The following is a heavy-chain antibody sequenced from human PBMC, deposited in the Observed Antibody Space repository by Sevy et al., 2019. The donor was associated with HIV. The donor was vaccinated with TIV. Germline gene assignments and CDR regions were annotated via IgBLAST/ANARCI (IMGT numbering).Heavy chain of an antibody. D-gene: IGHD3-10*01. V-gene: IGHV3-53*01. CDR3: ARDGVDGGPKLYY. CDR2: MYRAAIT. J-gene: IGHJ4*02. CDR1: GFTVSDNY. Sequence: GGSLRLSCVASGFTVSDNYMSWVRQAPGKGLEWVSIMYRAAITHYGDSVQGRFTMSRDNSKNMVYLEMSNLRAEDTAIYYCARDGVDGGPKLYYWGQGALVTVSS.